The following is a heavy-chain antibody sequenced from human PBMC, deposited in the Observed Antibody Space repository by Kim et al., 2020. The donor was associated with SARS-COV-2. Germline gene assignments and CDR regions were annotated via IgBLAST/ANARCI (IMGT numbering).Heavy chain of an antibody. Sequence: GGSLRLSCEVSGFTFRKYAMSWVRQAPGKGLEWVSTVSAGGDTTYYADSVKGRFTVSRDSSKNTLFLQMNTLRPEDTAKYYCAKYPDYNILTGTTFDYWGPGTLVTVSS. V-gene: IGHV3-23*01. J-gene: IGHJ4*02. CDR3: AKYPDYNILTGTTFDY. CDR2: VSAGGDTT. D-gene: IGHD3-9*01. CDR1: GFTFRKYA.